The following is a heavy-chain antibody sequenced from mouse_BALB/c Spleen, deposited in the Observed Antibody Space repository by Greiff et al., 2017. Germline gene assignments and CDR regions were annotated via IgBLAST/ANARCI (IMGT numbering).Heavy chain of an antibody. D-gene: IGHD2-2*01. J-gene: IGHJ4*01. CDR1: GYSITSDYA. CDR2: ISYDGSN. Sequence: EVKVEESGPGLVKPSQSLSLTCTVTGYSITSDYAWNWIRQFPGNKLEWMGYISYDGSNNYNPSLKNRISITRDTSKNQFFLKLNSVTTEDTATYYCARAPYGYDDGYYAMDYWGQGTSVTVSS. V-gene: IGHV3-6*02. CDR3: ARAPYGYDDGYYAMDY.